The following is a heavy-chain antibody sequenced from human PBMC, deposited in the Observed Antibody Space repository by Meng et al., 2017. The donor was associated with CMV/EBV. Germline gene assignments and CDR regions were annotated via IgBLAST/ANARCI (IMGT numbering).Heavy chain of an antibody. V-gene: IGHV3-66*02. CDR2: IYSGGST. J-gene: IGHJ4*02. D-gene: IGHD3-22*01. Sequence: GGSLRLSCAASGFTVSSNYMSWVRQAPGKGLEWVSVIYSGGSTYYADSVKGRFTISRDNSKNTLYLQMNSLRAEDTAVYYCAKRSMILAVVDYWGQGTLVTVSS. CDR1: GFTVSSNY. CDR3: AKRSMILAVVDY.